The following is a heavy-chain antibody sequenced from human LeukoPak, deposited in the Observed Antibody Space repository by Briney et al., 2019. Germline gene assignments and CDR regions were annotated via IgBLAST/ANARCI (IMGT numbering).Heavy chain of an antibody. J-gene: IGHJ4*02. V-gene: IGHV1-24*01. CDR3: ATSPYYGSGSSFDY. CDR2: FDPEDGET. Sequence: GASVKVSCKVSGYTLTELSMHWVRQAPGKGLEWMGGFDPEDGETIYAQKFQGRVTMTEDTSTDTAYMELSSLRSEDTAVYYCATSPYYGSGSSFDYWGRGTLVTVSS. D-gene: IGHD3-10*01. CDR1: GYTLTELS.